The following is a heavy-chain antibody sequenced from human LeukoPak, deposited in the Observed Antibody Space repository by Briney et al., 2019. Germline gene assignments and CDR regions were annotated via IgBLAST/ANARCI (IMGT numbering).Heavy chain of an antibody. CDR3: ARAPSAMVDAFDI. V-gene: IGHV3-30*04. Sequence: GSLRLSCAASGFTFSSYAMHWVRQAPGKGLEWVAVISYDGSNKYYADSVKGRFTISRDNAKNSLYLQMNSLRAEDTAVYYCARAPSAMVDAFDIWGQGTMVTVSS. J-gene: IGHJ3*02. CDR1: GFTFSSYA. D-gene: IGHD5-18*01. CDR2: ISYDGSNK.